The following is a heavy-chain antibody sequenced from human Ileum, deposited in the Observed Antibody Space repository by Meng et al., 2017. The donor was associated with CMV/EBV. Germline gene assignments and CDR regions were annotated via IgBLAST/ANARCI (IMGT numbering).Heavy chain of an antibody. CDR3: ARDFDY. V-gene: IGHV3-30-3*01. Sequence: HVQLVEFGGGVFQPGRSLRLSCAASGFTFSNYEMHWVRQAPGKGLEWVTLVVNDGNKKYYADSVKGRFTISRDNSAKMVYLEMNNLRPEDTAIYYCARDFDYWGQGTLVTVSS. J-gene: IGHJ4*02. CDR2: VVNDGNKK. CDR1: GFTFSNYE.